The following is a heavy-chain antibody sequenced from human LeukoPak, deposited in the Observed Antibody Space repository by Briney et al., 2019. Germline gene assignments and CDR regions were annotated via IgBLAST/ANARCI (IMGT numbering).Heavy chain of an antibody. CDR3: AREVKVGNTDTGYYFDY. J-gene: IGHJ4*02. V-gene: IGHV4-59*01. CDR2: IYYSGST. CDR1: GGSISSYY. D-gene: IGHD2/OR15-2a*01. Sequence: SETLSLTCTGSGGSISSYYWSWIRQPPGKGLEWIGYIYYSGSTNYNPSLKRRVTISVDTSKSQFSLKLNSVTAADTAVYYCAREVKVGNTDTGYYFDYWGQGILVTVSS.